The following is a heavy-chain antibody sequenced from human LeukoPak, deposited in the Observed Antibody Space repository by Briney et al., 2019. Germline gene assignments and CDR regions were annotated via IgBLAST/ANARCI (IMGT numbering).Heavy chain of an antibody. D-gene: IGHD2-2*02. CDR1: GFTFTSSA. V-gene: IGHV1-58*01. CDR2: IVVGSGNT. J-gene: IGHJ4*02. CDR3: AAMDCSSTSCYTHFDY. Sequence: GASVKVSCKASGFTFTSSAVHWVRQARGQRLEWIGWIVVGSGNTNYAHKFQERVTITRDMSTSTAYMELSSLRSEDTAVYYCAAMDCSSTSCYTHFDYWGQGTLVTVS.